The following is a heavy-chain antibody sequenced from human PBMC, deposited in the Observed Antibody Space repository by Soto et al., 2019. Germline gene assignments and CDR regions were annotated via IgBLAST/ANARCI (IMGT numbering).Heavy chain of an antibody. J-gene: IGHJ6*02. CDR3: AREGYSSGYYYYYGMDV. V-gene: IGHV4-39*07. Sequence: SETLSLSCTVSGGSISSSSYYWGWIRQPPGKGLEWIGSIYYSGSTYYNPSLKSRVTISVDTSKNQFSLKLSSVTAADTAVYYCAREGYSSGYYYYYGMDVWGQGTTVTVSS. D-gene: IGHD3-22*01. CDR1: GGSISSSSYY. CDR2: IYYSGST.